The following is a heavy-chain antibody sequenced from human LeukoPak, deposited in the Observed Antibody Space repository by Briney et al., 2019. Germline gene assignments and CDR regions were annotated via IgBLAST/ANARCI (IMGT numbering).Heavy chain of an antibody. Sequence: GGSLRLSCAASGFTFTSYAMSWVRQAPGKGLEWVSHISGSGGSTDYTDSVKGRFIISRDNSKNTLYLQMKSLRAEDTAVYYCAKRAYYGSGSYPDYWGQGTLVTVSS. J-gene: IGHJ4*02. CDR2: ISGSGGST. CDR3: AKRAYYGSGSYPDY. V-gene: IGHV3-23*01. D-gene: IGHD3-10*01. CDR1: GFTFTSYA.